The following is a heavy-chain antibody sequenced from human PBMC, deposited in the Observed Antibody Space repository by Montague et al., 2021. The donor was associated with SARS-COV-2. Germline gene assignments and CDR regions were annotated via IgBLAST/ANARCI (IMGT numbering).Heavy chain of an antibody. CDR3: ARHGSATLPAVY. J-gene: IGHJ4*02. CDR2: ISDRGSS. CDR1: GGSISSFY. Sequence: SETLSLTCTVSGGSISSFYGSWFRQPSGKVLEWAGKISDRGSSNYNPAPTSRVTMSVDTSKNQFYLKVNDVTAADTAVYDCARHGSATLPAVYWGQGTLVTVSS. V-gene: IGHV4-59*08. D-gene: IGHD2-15*01.